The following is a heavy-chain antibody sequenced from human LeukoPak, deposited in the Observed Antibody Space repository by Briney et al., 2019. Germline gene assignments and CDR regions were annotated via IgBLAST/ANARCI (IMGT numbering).Heavy chain of an antibody. Sequence: GGSLRLSCAASGFTFSSYAMNWVRQAPGKGLEWVSAVRGSDAGTSYADPVKGRFTVSRDTSKNTLYLQMNSLRAEDTAVYYCARKGIGSSRYQNMDVWGKGTTVTVSS. CDR2: VRGSDAGT. D-gene: IGHD6-25*01. J-gene: IGHJ6*03. CDR3: ARKGIGSSRYQNMDV. V-gene: IGHV3-23*01. CDR1: GFTFSSYA.